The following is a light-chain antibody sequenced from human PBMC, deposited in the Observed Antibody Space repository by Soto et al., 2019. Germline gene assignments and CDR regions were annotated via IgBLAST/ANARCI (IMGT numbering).Light chain of an antibody. CDR2: KGT. Sequence: LAQPASVSGSPGQSITISCTGTSDDVGAYNSVSWYQQLPHKAPQVILYKGTQRPSGVSSRFSGSTSGNAASLTISGLQADDEADYFCCSSAPESTYAFGTGTKVTVL. J-gene: IGLJ1*01. CDR3: CSSAPESTYA. V-gene: IGLV2-23*01. CDR1: SDDVGAYNS.